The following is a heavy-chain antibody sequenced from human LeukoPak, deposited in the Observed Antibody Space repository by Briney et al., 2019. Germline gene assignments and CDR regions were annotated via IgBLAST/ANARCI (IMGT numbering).Heavy chain of an antibody. CDR2: IYYSGTT. V-gene: IGHV4-59*11. Sequence: SETLSLTCTGSGASINSHYWSWFRQPPEKGLEWIGHIYYSGTTFYTPSRNSRVTISVDTYKNQFSLNLSSVTAADTAMYYCARSPSNWNYNYWGQGTLVTVSS. D-gene: IGHD1-7*01. CDR3: ARSPSNWNYNY. J-gene: IGHJ4*02. CDR1: GASINSHY.